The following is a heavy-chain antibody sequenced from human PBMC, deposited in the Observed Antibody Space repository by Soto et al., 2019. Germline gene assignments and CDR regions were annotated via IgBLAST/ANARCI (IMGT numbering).Heavy chain of an antibody. CDR1: GGSINSGGYY. D-gene: IGHD2-15*01. J-gene: IGHJ6*02. CDR2: IYYSGST. V-gene: IGHV4-31*03. CDR3: ARDRLAACWSDYYYYGMDV. Sequence: SETLSLTCTVSGGSINSGGYYWSWIRQHPGKGLEWIGYIYYSGSTYYNPSLKSRVTISVDTSKNQFSLKLSSVTAADTAVYYCARDRLAACWSDYYYYGMDVWGQGTTVTVSS.